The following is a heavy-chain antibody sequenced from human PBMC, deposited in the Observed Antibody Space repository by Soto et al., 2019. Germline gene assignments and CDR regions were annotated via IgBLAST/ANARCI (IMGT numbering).Heavy chain of an antibody. D-gene: IGHD6-19*01. CDR2: IYYSGST. CDR3: ARHRIYSSGWYYFDY. J-gene: IGHJ4*02. Sequence: PSETLSLTCTVSGGSISSYYWSWIRQPPGKGLEWIGSIYYSGSTYYNPSLKSRVTISVDTSKNQFSLKLSSVTAADTAVYYCARHRIYSSGWYYFDYWGQGTLVTVSS. CDR1: GGSISSYY. V-gene: IGHV4-59*05.